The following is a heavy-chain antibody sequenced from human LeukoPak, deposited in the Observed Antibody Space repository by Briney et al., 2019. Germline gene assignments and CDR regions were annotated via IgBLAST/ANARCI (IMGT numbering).Heavy chain of an antibody. V-gene: IGHV4-38-2*02. J-gene: IGHJ4*02. CDR2: IYHSGST. D-gene: IGHD3-16*01. CDR3: ARALWGYGKVDYFDY. CDR1: GYSISSGYY. Sequence: SETLSLTCTVSGYSISSGYYWGWIRQPPGKGLEWIGSIYHSGSTYYNPSLKSRVTISVDTSKNQFSLKLSSVTAADTAVYYCARALWGYGKVDYFDYWGQGTLVTVSS.